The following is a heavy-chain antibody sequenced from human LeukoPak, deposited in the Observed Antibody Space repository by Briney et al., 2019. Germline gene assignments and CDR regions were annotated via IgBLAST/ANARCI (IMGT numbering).Heavy chain of an antibody. CDR3: ARCDSSGYYEFDY. V-gene: IGHV4-59*01. CDR2: IYYSGST. J-gene: IGHJ4*02. Sequence: PSETLSLTCTVSGGSISSYYWSWIRQAPGKGLEWIGYIYYSGSTNYSPSLKSRVTISVDTSKNQFSLKLSSVTAADTAVYYCARCDSSGYYEFDYWGQGTLVTVSS. CDR1: GGSISSYY. D-gene: IGHD3-22*01.